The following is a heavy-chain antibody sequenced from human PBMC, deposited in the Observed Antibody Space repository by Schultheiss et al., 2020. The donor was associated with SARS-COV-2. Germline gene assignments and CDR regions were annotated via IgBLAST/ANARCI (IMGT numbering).Heavy chain of an antibody. J-gene: IGHJ4*02. CDR2: IYYSGST. CDR1: GGSISSSY. D-gene: IGHD1-20*01. V-gene: IGHV4-4*07. Sequence: SETLSLTCTVSGGSISSSYWSWIRQPAGKGLEWIGRIYYSGSTNYNPSLKSRVTISVDTSKNQFSLKLSSVTAADTAVYYCAREGPDRYNWNDPSDFDYWGQGTLVTVSS. CDR3: AREGPDRYNWNDPSDFDY.